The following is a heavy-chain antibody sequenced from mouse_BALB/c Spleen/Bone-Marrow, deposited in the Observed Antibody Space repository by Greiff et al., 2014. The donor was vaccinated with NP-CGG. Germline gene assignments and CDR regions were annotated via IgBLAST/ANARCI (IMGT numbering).Heavy chain of an antibody. J-gene: IGHJ2*01. CDR1: GYTFTSYW. Sequence: QVQLQQSGPELVKPGASVKLSCKASGYTFTSYWMHWVKQRPGQGLEWIGEIDPSTGRTDYNKKFKSQATLTVDKSSSTAYMHLSSLTSEGSAVYYCAGINGYDYWGQGTTLTVSS. D-gene: IGHD2-2*01. CDR3: AGINGYDY. V-gene: IGHV1S81*02. CDR2: IDPSTGRT.